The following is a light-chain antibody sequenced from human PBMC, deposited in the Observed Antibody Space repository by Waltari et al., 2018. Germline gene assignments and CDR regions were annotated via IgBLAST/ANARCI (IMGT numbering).Light chain of an antibody. Sequence: DIQMTQSPSTLSASVGDRVTITCRASQSIRSWVAWYQQKPGKAPKPLIYDASRLESGVPSRFSGSGSGTEFTLTISSLQPDDFATYYCQQYNSYLTFGGGTKVEIK. CDR3: QQYNSYLT. CDR1: QSIRSW. J-gene: IGKJ4*01. CDR2: DAS. V-gene: IGKV1-5*01.